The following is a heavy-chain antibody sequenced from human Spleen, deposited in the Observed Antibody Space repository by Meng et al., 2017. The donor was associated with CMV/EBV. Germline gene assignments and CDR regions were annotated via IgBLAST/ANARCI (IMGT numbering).Heavy chain of an antibody. Sequence: SGGSITTGGYYWSWLRQLPGKGPEWIGSFHHTGSTYHNPSLKSRVTISVDTSKNQFSLNLSSVTAADTAVYYCARSYWSGYSNWFDPWGQGTLVTVSS. J-gene: IGHJ5*02. CDR3: ARSYWSGYSNWFDP. D-gene: IGHD3-3*01. CDR1: GGSITTGGYY. CDR2: FHHTGST. V-gene: IGHV4-30-4*01.